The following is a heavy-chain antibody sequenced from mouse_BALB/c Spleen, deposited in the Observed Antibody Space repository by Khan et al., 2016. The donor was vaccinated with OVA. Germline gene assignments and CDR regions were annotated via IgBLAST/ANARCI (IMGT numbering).Heavy chain of an antibody. CDR1: GFNIKDYY. CDR3: ARSGYFAWFAY. Sequence: EVQLQESGAELVRPGALVKLSCKSSGFNIKDYYMHWVKQRPEQGLEWIGWIDPENGETVYDPKFQGKASITADTSSNTAYLHLSSLTSEDTAVYYCARSGYFAWFAYWCQGTLVTVSA. CDR2: IDPENGET. V-gene: IGHV14-1*02. J-gene: IGHJ3*01.